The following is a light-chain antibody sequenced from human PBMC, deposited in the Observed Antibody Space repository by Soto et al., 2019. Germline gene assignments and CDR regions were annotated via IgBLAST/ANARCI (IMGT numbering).Light chain of an antibody. CDR1: QSISSY. CDR3: QQSYSTPWT. V-gene: IGKV1-39*01. Sequence: DIQMTQSPSSLSASVGDRVTITCRASQSISSYLNWYQQKPGKAPKLLIYAASSLQSGVPSRFSGSGSGTDFTRTISSLQPEDFATYYWQQSYSTPWTFGQGTKGEIK. CDR2: AAS. J-gene: IGKJ1*01.